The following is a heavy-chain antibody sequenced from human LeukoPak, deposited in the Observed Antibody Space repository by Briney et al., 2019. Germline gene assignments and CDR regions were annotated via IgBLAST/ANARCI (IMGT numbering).Heavy chain of an antibody. J-gene: IGHJ4*02. CDR2: INPNSGGT. D-gene: IGHD6-6*01. V-gene: IGHV1-2*04. Sequence: GASVKVSCKASGYTFTGYYMHWVRQAPGQGLEWMGWINPNSGGTNYAQKFQGWVTMTRDTSISTAYMELSRLRSEDTAVYYCARVSYSSSSVLIDYWGQGTLVTVSS. CDR1: GYTFTGYY. CDR3: ARVSYSSSSVLIDY.